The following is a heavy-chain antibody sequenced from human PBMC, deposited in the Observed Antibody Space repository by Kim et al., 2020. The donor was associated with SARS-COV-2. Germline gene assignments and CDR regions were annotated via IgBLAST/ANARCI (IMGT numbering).Heavy chain of an antibody. D-gene: IGHD5-18*01. CDR1: GFTFSTSW. CDR3: ARYSATH. V-gene: IGHV3-7*03. Sequence: GGSLRLSCAASGFTFSTSWMGWVRQAPGKGLEWVAVIKEDVSDTYYVDSVKGRFTISRDNAKNSLSLYMSSLRVEDTAIYYCARYSATHWGQGTLVTVSS. CDR2: IKEDVSDT. J-gene: IGHJ4*02.